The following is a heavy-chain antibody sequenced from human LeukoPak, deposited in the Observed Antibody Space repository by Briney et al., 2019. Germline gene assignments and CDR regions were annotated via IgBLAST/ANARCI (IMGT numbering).Heavy chain of an antibody. D-gene: IGHD2-15*01. V-gene: IGHV3-23*01. Sequence: GGSLRLSCAASGFTFSNYAMSWIRQAPGKGLEWVSRISDSGDSTRYEDSVKGRFTISRDNSKNTVYLQMNSLRAEDTAVYYCARDRSDNTAWYVGSHWGQGALVTVSA. CDR3: ARDRSDNTAWYVGSH. CDR1: GFTFSNYA. J-gene: IGHJ4*02. CDR2: ISDSGDST.